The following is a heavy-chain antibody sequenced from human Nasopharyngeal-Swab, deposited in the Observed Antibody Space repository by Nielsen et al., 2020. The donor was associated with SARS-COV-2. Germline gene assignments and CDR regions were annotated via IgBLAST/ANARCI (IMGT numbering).Heavy chain of an antibody. D-gene: IGHD3-10*01. Sequence: ASVKVSCKASGYTFSNYGISWVRQAPGQGLEWMGWTSVYNGNTNYAQKLQGRVTLTTDTSASTAYMELSRLTSEDTALYYCARNRGSIWFGELDFDFWGQGTLVTVSS. CDR3: ARNRGSIWFGELDFDF. J-gene: IGHJ4*02. V-gene: IGHV1-18*01. CDR2: TSVYNGNT. CDR1: GYTFSNYG.